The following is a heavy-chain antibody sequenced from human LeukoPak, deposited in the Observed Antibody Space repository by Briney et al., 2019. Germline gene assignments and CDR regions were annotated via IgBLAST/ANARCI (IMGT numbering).Heavy chain of an antibody. CDR2: ISGGGGST. Sequence: GGSLRLSCAASGFTFSSYAMSWVRQAPGKGLEWVSTISGGGGSTYYADSVKGRFTISRDNSKNTLYLQMNSLRAEDTAVYYCAKADCSSTSCSLYYFDYWGQGTLVTVSS. D-gene: IGHD2-2*01. V-gene: IGHV3-23*01. J-gene: IGHJ4*02. CDR3: AKADCSSTSCSLYYFDY. CDR1: GFTFSSYA.